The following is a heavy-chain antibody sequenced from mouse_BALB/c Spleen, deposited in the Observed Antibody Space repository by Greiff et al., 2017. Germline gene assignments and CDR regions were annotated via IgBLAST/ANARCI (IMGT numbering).Heavy chain of an antibody. D-gene: IGHD1-1*01. CDR3: ARHYYYGSSYWFAY. CDR2: ISSGGSYT. J-gene: IGHJ3*01. Sequence: EVMLVESRGDLVKPGGSLKLSCAASGFTFSSYGMSWVRQTPDKRLEWVATISSGGSYTYYPDSVKGRFTISRDNAKNTLYLQMSSLKSEDTAMYYCARHYYYGSSYWFAYWGQGTLVTVSA. CDR1: GFTFSSYG. V-gene: IGHV5-6*01.